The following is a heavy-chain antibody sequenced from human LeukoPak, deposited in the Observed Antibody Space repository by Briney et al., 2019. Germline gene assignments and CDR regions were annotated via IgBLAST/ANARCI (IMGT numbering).Heavy chain of an antibody. CDR1: GGSFSGYY. J-gene: IGHJ6*02. V-gene: IGHV4-34*01. CDR3: ARGYGSGSSYYYYGMDV. Sequence: SETLSLTCAVYGGSFSGYYWSWIRQPPGKGLEWIGEINHSGSTNYNPSLKSRVTISVDTSKNQFSLKLSSVTAADTAVYYCARGYGSGSSYYYYGMDVWGQGTRSPSP. CDR2: INHSGST. D-gene: IGHD3-10*01.